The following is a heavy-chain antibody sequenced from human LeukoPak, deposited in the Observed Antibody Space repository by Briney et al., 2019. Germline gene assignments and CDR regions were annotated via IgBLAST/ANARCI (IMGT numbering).Heavy chain of an antibody. CDR1: GGSISSSSYY. J-gene: IGHJ4*02. CDR3: ARDSYDYVWGSYRYRGFDY. D-gene: IGHD3-16*02. CDR2: IYYSGST. Sequence: PSETLSLTCTVSGGSISSSSYYWGWIRQPPGKGLEWIGSIYYSGSTYYNPSLKSRVTISVDTSKNQFSLKLSSVTAADTAVYYCARDSYDYVWGSYRYRGFDYWGQGTLVTVSS. V-gene: IGHV4-39*07.